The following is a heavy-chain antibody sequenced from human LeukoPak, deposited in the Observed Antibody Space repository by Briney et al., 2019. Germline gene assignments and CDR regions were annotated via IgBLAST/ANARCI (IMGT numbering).Heavy chain of an antibody. CDR2: INAGNGNT. CDR1: GYTFTSYA. CDR3: ARAPGPFEPHFDY. J-gene: IGHJ4*02. D-gene: IGHD1-14*01. Sequence: ASVKVSCKASGYTFTSYAMHWVRQAPGQRLEWMGWINAGNGNTKYSQKFQGRVTITRDTSASTAYMELSGLRSVDTAVYYCARAPGPFEPHFDYWGQGTLVTVSS. V-gene: IGHV1-3*01.